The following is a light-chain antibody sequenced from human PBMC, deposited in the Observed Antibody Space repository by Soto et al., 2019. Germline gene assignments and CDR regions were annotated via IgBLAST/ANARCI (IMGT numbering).Light chain of an antibody. CDR2: GAS. CDR3: QQYGSAPAWT. J-gene: IGKJ1*01. Sequence: EIVLTQSPGTLSLSPGERATLSCRASQSISSSYLAWYQQKPGQAPRLLIYGASKRATGIPDRFSGSGSGTDFTLIISRLESEDLAVYYCQQYGSAPAWTFGQGTKVEIK. CDR1: QSISSSY. V-gene: IGKV3-20*01.